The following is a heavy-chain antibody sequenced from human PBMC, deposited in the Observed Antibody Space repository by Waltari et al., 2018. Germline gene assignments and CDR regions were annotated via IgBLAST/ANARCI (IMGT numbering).Heavy chain of an antibody. CDR1: GFTYSMYW. Sequence: EVQLVESGGGLVQPGGSLRLSCAASGFTYSMYWMHWVRQAPGKGLVWVSRSNSDGSSTSYADSVKGRFTISKDNAKNTVYLQMNSLRAEDTAIYYCARGARRTTVTTGWWYFDLWGRGTLV. J-gene: IGHJ2*01. CDR3: ARGARRTTVTTGWWYFDL. CDR2: SNSDGSST. D-gene: IGHD4-17*01. V-gene: IGHV3-74*01.